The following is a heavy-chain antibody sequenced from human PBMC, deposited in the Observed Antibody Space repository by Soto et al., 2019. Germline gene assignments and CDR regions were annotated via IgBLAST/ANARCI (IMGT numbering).Heavy chain of an antibody. Sequence: QEQLVESGGDVVQPGRSLRLSCAASGFTFNSNAMHWVRQAPGKVLEWVAVISYDVRVQQYTDSVKGRFTISIDDSKNILYLQMNSLRDEDTALYYCARDKIQGAPDYLDSWGQGTLVTVSS. CDR2: ISYDVRVQ. CDR1: GFTFNSNA. J-gene: IGHJ4*02. V-gene: IGHV3-30*04. CDR3: ARDKIQGAPDYLDS.